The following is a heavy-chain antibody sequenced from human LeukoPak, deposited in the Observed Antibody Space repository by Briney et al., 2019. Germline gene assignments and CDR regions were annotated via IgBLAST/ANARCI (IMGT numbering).Heavy chain of an antibody. J-gene: IGHJ5*02. CDR3: ARIVTTVVTGYNWFDP. CDR1: GGSISSYY. V-gene: IGHV4-59*01. D-gene: IGHD4-23*01. CDR2: IYYSGST. Sequence: SETLSLTCTVSGGSISSYYWSWIRQPPGKGLEGIGDIYYSGSTNYNPSLKSRVTISVDTSKNQFSLKLSSVTAADTAVYYCARIVTTVVTGYNWFDPWGQGTLVTVSS.